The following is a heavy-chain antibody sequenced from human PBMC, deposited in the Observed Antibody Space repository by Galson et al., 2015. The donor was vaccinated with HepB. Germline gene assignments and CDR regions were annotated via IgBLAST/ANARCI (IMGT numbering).Heavy chain of an antibody. D-gene: IGHD2-21*01. CDR1: GGSFSDYY. CDR3: ARVPYGGGRGYYFDR. CDR2: INHSGVT. V-gene: IGHV4-34*01. Sequence: ETLSLTCALYGGSFSDYYWTLIRQSPGKGLEWIGEINHSGVTNYNPSLKSRVTIAVDTSKKQFALNLKSVTAADTAFYYCARVPYGGGRGYYFDRWGQGTLVTVSS. J-gene: IGHJ4*02.